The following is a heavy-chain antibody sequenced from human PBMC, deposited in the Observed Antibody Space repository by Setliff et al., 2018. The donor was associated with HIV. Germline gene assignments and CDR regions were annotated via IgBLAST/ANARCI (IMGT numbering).Heavy chain of an antibody. J-gene: IGHJ5*02. V-gene: IGHV4-39*07. Sequence: SETLSLTCTVSGGSISSSSYYWGWIRQPPGKGLEWIGSIYYSGSTFYNPSLNSRVTMSVDTSRNEVSLRLKSVTAADTATYFCARVRFSFNDVRSFDLWGQGSLVTVSS. D-gene: IGHD2-15*01. CDR3: ARVRFSFNDVRSFDL. CDR2: IYYSGST. CDR1: GGSISSSSYY.